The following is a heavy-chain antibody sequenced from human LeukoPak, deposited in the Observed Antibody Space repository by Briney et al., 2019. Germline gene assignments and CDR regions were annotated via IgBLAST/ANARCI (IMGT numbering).Heavy chain of an antibody. CDR1: GFTFSSDA. V-gene: IGHV3-64D*09. CDR3: VKGGSSTWSWFDP. CDR2: ISSNGGST. Sequence: GGSLRLSCSASGFTFSSDAMHWVRQAPGQGLEYVSGISSNGGSTYYADSVKGRFTISRDNSKNTLYLQMSSLRPEDTAVYYWVKGGSSTWSWFDPWGQGTLVTVSS. J-gene: IGHJ5*02. D-gene: IGHD6-13*01.